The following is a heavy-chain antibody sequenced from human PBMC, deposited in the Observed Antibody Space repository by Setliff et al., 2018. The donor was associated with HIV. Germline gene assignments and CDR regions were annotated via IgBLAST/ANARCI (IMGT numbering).Heavy chain of an antibody. D-gene: IGHD3-22*01. J-gene: IGHJ4*02. CDR1: GGSISSYY. CDR2: IYTSGST. CDR3: ARDQANYYDSSGYYYFDY. Sequence: SETLSLTCTVSGGSISSYYWSWIRQPAGKGLEWIGRIYTSGSTNYNPSLKSRVTMSVDTSKNQFSLKLSSVTAADTAVYYCARDQANYYDSSGYYYFDYWGQGTLVTLSS. V-gene: IGHV4-4*07.